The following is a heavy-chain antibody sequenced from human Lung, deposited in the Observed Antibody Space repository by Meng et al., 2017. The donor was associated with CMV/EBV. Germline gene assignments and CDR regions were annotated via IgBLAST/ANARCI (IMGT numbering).Heavy chain of an antibody. D-gene: IGHD1/OR15-1a*01. CDR2: ISYIGST. J-gene: IGHJ3*02. CDR1: GGSVSSGSYY. V-gene: IGHV4-61*01. CDR3: ARDILEHNAFDM. Sequence: GSLRLSCTVSGGSVSSGSYYWSWLRQPPGKGLEWIGYISYIGSTNYNPSLKSRVSISVDTSKNQFSLKLSSVTAADTAIFYCARDILEHNAFDMWGQGTMVNVSS.